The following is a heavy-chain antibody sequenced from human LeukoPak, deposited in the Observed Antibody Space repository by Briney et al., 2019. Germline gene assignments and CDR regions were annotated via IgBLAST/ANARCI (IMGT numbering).Heavy chain of an antibody. CDR1: GYTFTKFW. D-gene: IGHD1-1*01. CDR2: VSPSDSDT. Sequence: GESLKISCEGSGYTFTKFWIGWVRQMPGKGLEWMGIVSPSDSDTRYSPSFQGQVTISADKSITTAYLQWSSLKASDTATYYCVRQPRVHTPDFWGQGTLVTVSS. CDR3: VRQPRVHTPDF. J-gene: IGHJ4*02. V-gene: IGHV5-51*01.